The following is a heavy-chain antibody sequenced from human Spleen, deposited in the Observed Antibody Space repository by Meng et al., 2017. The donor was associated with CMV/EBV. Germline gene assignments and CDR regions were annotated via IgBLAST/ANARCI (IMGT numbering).Heavy chain of an antibody. CDR3: AMGPDYYDSSGYYLGY. V-gene: IGHV3-7*01. D-gene: IGHD3-22*01. Sequence: SGFTFSSYWMSWVRQAPGKGLEWVANIKQDGSEKYYVDSVKGRFTISRDNAKNSLYLQMNSLRAEDTAVYYCAMGPDYYDSSGYYLGYWGQGTLVTVSS. J-gene: IGHJ4*02. CDR1: GFTFSSYW. CDR2: IKQDGSEK.